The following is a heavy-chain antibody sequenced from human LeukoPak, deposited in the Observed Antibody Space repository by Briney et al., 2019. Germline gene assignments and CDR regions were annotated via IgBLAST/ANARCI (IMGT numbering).Heavy chain of an antibody. Sequence: PGGSLRLSCAASGFTFSSNSMSWVRQAPGKGLEWVSYISSRSTTIYYADSVKGRFTISRDNGKDSLYLQMNSLRAEDTAVYYCARGGAYDSSGYSAFDIWGPGTMVTVSS. CDR1: GFTFSSNS. CDR2: ISSRSTTI. V-gene: IGHV3-48*01. D-gene: IGHD3-22*01. CDR3: ARGGAYDSSGYSAFDI. J-gene: IGHJ3*02.